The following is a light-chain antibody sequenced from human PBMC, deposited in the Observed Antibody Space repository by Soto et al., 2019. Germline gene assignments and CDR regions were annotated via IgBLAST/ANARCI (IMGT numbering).Light chain of an antibody. CDR1: ESVRTS. CDR2: DTS. V-gene: IGKV3D-15*01. Sequence: GMSLSPAAVSASPGERASLSCRASESVRTSLACYQQKPGQAPRLLIYDTSTRATGIPARCSGSGSGTLFTLTISSLQAEDFAVYRCQHYNNCPGPFGQLTKAAI. J-gene: IGKJ1*01. CDR3: QHYNNCPGP.